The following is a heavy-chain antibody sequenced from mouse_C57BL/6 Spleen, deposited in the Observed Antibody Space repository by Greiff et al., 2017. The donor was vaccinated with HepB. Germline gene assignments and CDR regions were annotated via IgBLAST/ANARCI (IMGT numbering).Heavy chain of an antibody. CDR3: ARHDYAMDY. CDR1: GYTFTSYW. CDR2: IYPSDSET. J-gene: IGHJ4*01. Sequence: VQLQQPGAELVRPGSSVKLSCKASGYTFTSYWMDWVKQRPGQGLEWIGNIYPSDSETHYNQKFKDKATLTVDKSSSTAYMQLSSLTSEDSAVYYCARHDYAMDYWGQGTSVTVSS. V-gene: IGHV1-61*01.